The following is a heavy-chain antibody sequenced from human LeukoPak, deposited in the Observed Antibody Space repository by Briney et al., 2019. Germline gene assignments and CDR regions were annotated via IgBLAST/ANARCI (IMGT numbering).Heavy chain of an antibody. CDR1: GGSISSNNYY. CDR3: ARDYSNYEDRRFDY. V-gene: IGHV4-39*02. CDR2: IYYSGST. D-gene: IGHD4-11*01. Sequence: PSETLSLTCTVSGGSISSNNYYWGWIRQPPGKGLEWIGNIYYSGSTYYSPSLKSRVTISVDTSKNQFSLKLNSVTAADTAVYYCARDYSNYEDRRFDYWGQGTLVTVSS. J-gene: IGHJ4*02.